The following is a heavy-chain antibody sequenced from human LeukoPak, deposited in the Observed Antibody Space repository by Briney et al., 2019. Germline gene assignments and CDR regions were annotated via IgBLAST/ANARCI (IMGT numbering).Heavy chain of an antibody. CDR3: ARGSYYYDSSGST. D-gene: IGHD3-22*01. Sequence: GGSLRLSCAASGFTFSNYGMHWVRQAPGKGLEWVSVISFDGSAKYYADSVKGRFTISRDNSKNTLYLQMNSLRAEDTAVYYCARGSYYYDSSGSTWGQGTLVTVSS. CDR1: GFTFSNYG. CDR2: ISFDGSAK. J-gene: IGHJ5*02. V-gene: IGHV3-33*08.